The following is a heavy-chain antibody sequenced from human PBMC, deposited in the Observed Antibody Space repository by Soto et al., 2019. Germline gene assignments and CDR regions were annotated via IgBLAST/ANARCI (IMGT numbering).Heavy chain of an antibody. CDR1: GFTFSGDW. J-gene: IGHJ6*02. CDR2: ININGSST. CDR3: VNGYGMDV. Sequence: GGSLGLSCAASGFTFSGDWMHWVRQGAGKGLVYVSGININGSSTYYADSVKGRFTISRDNSKNTLYLQMSSLRAEDTAVYYCVNGYGMDVWGQGTTVTVSS. V-gene: IGHV3-64D*08.